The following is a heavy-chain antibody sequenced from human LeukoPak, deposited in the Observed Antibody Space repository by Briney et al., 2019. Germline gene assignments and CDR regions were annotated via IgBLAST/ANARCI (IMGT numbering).Heavy chain of an antibody. Sequence: ASVKVSCTASGYTFTTYGFNWVRQAPGQGLEWIGWLSSRDGYAKYAEKFQGRVTMTTDTSTSTANLELRSLRSDDTAVYYCVRGAWGDVIDYWGQGTLVTVSS. CDR1: GYTFTTYG. CDR2: LSSRDGYA. CDR3: VRGAWGDVIDY. D-gene: IGHD2-21*02. V-gene: IGHV1-18*01. J-gene: IGHJ4*02.